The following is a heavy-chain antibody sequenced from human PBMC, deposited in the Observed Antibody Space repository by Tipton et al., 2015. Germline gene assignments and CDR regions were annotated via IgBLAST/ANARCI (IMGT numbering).Heavy chain of an antibody. D-gene: IGHD3-9*01. CDR2: IIPVFGAT. Sequence: QSGAEVKPPGSSVKVSCKASGDSFSRYTISWVRQAPGQGLEWMGGIIPVFGATNYAQKFQGRVTVSADESTSTAYMELTDLSSEDTAIYYCARDKNNYDVLNYWGQGTLVTVSS. CDR3: ARDKNNYDVLNY. CDR1: GDSFSRYT. V-gene: IGHV1-69*01. J-gene: IGHJ4*02.